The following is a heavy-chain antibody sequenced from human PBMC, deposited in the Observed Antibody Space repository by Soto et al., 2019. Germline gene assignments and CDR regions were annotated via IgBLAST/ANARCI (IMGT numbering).Heavy chain of an antibody. Sequence: EVQLLESGGGLVQPGGSLRLSCAASGFTFSSYAMSWVRQAPGKGLGWVSAITTSGGSTFYADSVKGRFVISRDNSKNTLHLQMSSLRADDTAIYYCARRLARSFDFWGQGTLVTVSS. V-gene: IGHV3-23*01. CDR3: ARRLARSFDF. J-gene: IGHJ4*02. D-gene: IGHD1-1*01. CDR2: ITTSGGST. CDR1: GFTFSSYA.